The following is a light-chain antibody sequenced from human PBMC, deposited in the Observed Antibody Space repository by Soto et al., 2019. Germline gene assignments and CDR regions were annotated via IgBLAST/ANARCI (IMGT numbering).Light chain of an antibody. J-gene: IGKJ2*01. CDR3: LQDYNYPLT. CDR2: AAS. V-gene: IGKV1-6*01. CDR1: QAIGND. Sequence: AIQMNQSPSSLSASVGDRVTITCRASQAIGNDLTWYQQKPGKAPNLLIFAASSLQSGVPSRFSGSGSGTDFTLTISSLQPEDFATYYCLQDYNYPLTFGQGTKREIK.